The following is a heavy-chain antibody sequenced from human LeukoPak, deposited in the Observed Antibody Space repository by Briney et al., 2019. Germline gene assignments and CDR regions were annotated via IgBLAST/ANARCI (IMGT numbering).Heavy chain of an antibody. J-gene: IGHJ5*02. CDR3: ATAFGGYSYGSLWFDP. CDR2: FDPEDGET. D-gene: IGHD5-18*01. Sequence: VASVKVSCKVSGYTLTELSMHWVRQAPGKGLEWMGGFDPEDGETIYAQKFQGRDTMTEDTSTDTAYMELSSLRSEDTAVYYCATAFGGYSYGSLWFDPWGQGTLVTVSS. V-gene: IGHV1-24*01. CDR1: GYTLTELS.